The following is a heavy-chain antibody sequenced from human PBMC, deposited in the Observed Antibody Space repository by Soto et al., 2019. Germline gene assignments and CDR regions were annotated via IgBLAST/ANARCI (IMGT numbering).Heavy chain of an antibody. Sequence: QVQLVQSGAEVKKPGASVKVSCKASGYTFTSYGISWVRQAPGQGLEWLGRISAYNGNTNYAQKLQGRVTMTTDTSTSTAYMELRSLRSDDTAVYYCARDRGYNWNYGWFDPWGQGPLVTVSS. CDR1: GYTFTSYG. V-gene: IGHV1-18*01. J-gene: IGHJ5*02. CDR2: ISAYNGNT. CDR3: ARDRGYNWNYGWFDP. D-gene: IGHD1-7*01.